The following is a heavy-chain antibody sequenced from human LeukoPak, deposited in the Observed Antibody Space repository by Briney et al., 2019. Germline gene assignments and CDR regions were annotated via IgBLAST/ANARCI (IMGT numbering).Heavy chain of an antibody. CDR2: INPNSGGT. CDR1: GYTFTGYY. Sequence: ASVKVSCTASGYTFTGYYMHWVRQAPGQGLEWMGWINPNSGGTNYAQKFQGWVTMTRDTSISTAYMELSRLRSDDTAVYYCARGAWDYYYYYGMDVWGQGTTVTVSS. CDR3: ARGAWDYYYYYGMDV. V-gene: IGHV1-2*04. D-gene: IGHD1-26*01. J-gene: IGHJ6*02.